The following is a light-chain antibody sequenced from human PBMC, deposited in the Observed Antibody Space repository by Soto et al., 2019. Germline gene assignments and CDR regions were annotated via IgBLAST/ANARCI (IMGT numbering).Light chain of an antibody. Sequence: EILMTQSPGTLSLSPGERDTLSCRASQSVSSNLAWYQQKPGQAHRLLIYGASSRATGIPDRFSGSGSGTDFTLTISRLEPEDFAVYYCQQYGSSPRTFGQGTKVDIK. CDR2: GAS. CDR3: QQYGSSPRT. V-gene: IGKV3-20*01. J-gene: IGKJ1*01. CDR1: QSVSSN.